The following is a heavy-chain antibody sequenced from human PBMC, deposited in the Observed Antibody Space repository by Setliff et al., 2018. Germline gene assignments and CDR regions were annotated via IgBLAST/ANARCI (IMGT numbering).Heavy chain of an antibody. V-gene: IGHV4-4*02. CDR2: INHSGNT. J-gene: IGHJ4*02. Sequence: SETLSLTCAVSGDSISSGNWWSWVRQPPEKGLEWIGEINHSGNTNYNPSLKSRVTISVDKSTNQFSLKLNSVTAADTAVYYCARGRAGHSGHWGQGTLVTVSS. D-gene: IGHD6-19*01. CDR3: ARGRAGHSGH. CDR1: GDSISSGNW.